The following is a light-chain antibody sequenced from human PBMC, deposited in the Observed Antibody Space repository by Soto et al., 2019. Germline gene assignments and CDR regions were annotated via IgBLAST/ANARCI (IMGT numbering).Light chain of an antibody. Sequence: QSALTQPRSVSGSPGQSVTISCTGTSSDVGAYKYVSWYQQHPGEAPKLMIYEVNNRPSGVSNRFSGSKSGNTASLTISGLQADDEADYYCTSYTSSGTWMFGGGTKLTVL. J-gene: IGLJ3*02. CDR1: SSDVGAYKY. CDR2: EVN. V-gene: IGLV2-14*01. CDR3: TSYTSSGTWM.